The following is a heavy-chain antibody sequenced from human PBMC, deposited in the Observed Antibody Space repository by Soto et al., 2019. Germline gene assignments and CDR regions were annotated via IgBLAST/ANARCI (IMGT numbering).Heavy chain of an antibody. CDR2: ISAYNGNT. V-gene: IGHV1-18*01. D-gene: IGHD6-6*01. J-gene: IGHJ6*02. CDR1: GYTFTSYG. CDR3: ARLVYSSSSGELYYYNGMDV. Sequence: GASVKVSCKASGYTFTSYGISWVRQAPGQGLEWMGWISAYNGNTNYAQKLQGRVTMTTDTSTSTAYMELRSPRSDDTAVYYCARLVYSSSSGELYYYNGMDVWGQGTTVTVSS.